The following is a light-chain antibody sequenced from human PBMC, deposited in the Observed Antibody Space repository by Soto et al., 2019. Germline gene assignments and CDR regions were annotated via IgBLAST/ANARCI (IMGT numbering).Light chain of an antibody. V-gene: IGKV2-28*01. CDR1: QSLLHSNGYND. Sequence: DLVMTQSPLSLPVTPGEPASISCRASQSLLHSNGYNDLDWYLQKPGQSPQILIYLGSHRASGVPDSFSGSVSGTDFTLKSSRVEAEDVGVYYCMQALQTPTFGGGTRVEI. CDR2: LGS. J-gene: IGKJ4*02. CDR3: MQALQTPT.